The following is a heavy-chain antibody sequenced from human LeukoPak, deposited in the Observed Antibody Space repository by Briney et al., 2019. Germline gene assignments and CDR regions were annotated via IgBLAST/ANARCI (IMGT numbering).Heavy chain of an antibody. CDR2: IGSDGDST. J-gene: IGHJ4*01. CDR1: GFTFSSLG. D-gene: IGHD1-14*01. Sequence: PRGSLRLSCSASGFTFSSLGMHWVRQAPGKGLEHVSTIGSDGDSTYYADSVKDRFTISRDNSKNALYLQMTSLRPEGSAVYYCVSPVFINYWGQGTLVTVSS. CDR3: VSPVFINY. V-gene: IGHV3-64D*06.